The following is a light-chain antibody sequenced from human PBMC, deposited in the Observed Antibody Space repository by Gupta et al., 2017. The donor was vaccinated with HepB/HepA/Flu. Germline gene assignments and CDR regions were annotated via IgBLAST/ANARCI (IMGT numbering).Light chain of an antibody. CDR1: SGHNNYA. V-gene: IGLV4-69*01. CDR3: QTWGTGINVV. Sequence: QLVLTPPPSASASLGASGTLTCTLDSGHNNYAIAWLQQQPEKVPRYVMKISSDGSHNRGEGIPDRFLGSSSGAERSLTISRLQAEEEADYYCQTWGTGINVVFGGGTKLTVL. J-gene: IGLJ2*01. CDR2: ISSDGSH.